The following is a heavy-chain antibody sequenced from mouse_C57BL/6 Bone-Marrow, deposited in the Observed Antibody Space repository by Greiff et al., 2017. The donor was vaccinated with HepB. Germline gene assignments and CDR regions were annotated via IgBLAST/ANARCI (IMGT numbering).Heavy chain of an antibody. CDR1: GFSLTSYG. D-gene: IGHD3-3*01. V-gene: IGHV2-6-1*01. J-gene: IGHJ2*01. CDR3: ARHEGGRGYFDY. Sequence: QVQLKESGPGLVAPSQSLSITCTVSGFSLTSYGVHWVRQPPGKGLEWLVVIWSDGSTTYNSAPKSRLSISKDNSKSQVFLKMNSLQTDDTAMYYGARHEGGRGYFDYWGQGTTLTVSS. CDR2: IWSDGST.